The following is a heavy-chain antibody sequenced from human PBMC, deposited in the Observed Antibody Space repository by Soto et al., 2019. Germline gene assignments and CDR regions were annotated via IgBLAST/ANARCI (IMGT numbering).Heavy chain of an antibody. D-gene: IGHD5-18*01. Sequence: PGGSLRLSCAASGFTFSSYGMHWVRQAPGKGLEWVAVISYDGSNKYYADSVKGRFTISRDNSKNTLYLQMNSLRAEDTAVYYCAKVLGGYSYGWAPGGWGQGTLVTVSS. CDR3: AKVLGGYSYGWAPGG. V-gene: IGHV3-30*18. J-gene: IGHJ4*02. CDR2: ISYDGSNK. CDR1: GFTFSSYG.